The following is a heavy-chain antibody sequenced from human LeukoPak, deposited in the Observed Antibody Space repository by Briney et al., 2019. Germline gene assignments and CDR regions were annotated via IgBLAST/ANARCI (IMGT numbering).Heavy chain of an antibody. CDR1: GFTFSAYS. CDR2: ISSDSLTI. V-gene: IGHV3-48*01. Sequence: GGSLRLSCAASGFTFSAYSMNWVRQAPGKGLEWVSYISSDSLTIYYANSVKGRLTISRDNAKNSLYLQMNSLRAEDTAVYYCARTPSVSAGHWFDPWGQGTLVTVSS. CDR3: ARTPSVSAGHWFDP. J-gene: IGHJ5*02. D-gene: IGHD2-15*01.